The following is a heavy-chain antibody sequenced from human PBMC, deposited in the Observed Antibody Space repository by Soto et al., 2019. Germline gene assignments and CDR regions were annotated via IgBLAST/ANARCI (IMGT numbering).Heavy chain of an antibody. CDR2: IWYDGSNK. CDR3: ARALDQRHYYDTYGMDV. Sequence: GGSLRLSCAASGFTFSSYGMHWVRQAPGKGLEWVAVIWYDGSNKYYADSVKGRFTISRDNSKNTLYLQMNSLRAEDTAVYYCARALDQRHYYDTYGMDVWGQGTTVTVSS. V-gene: IGHV3-33*01. J-gene: IGHJ6*02. CDR1: GFTFSSYG. D-gene: IGHD3-22*01.